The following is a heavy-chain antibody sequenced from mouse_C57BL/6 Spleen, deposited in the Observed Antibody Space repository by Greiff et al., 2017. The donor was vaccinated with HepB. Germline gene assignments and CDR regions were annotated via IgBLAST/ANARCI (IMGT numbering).Heavy chain of an antibody. D-gene: IGHD2-4*01. J-gene: IGHJ3*01. CDR1: GFTFSSYG. Sequence: EVQRVESGGDLVKPGGSLKLSCAASGFTFSSYGMSWVRQTPDKRLEWVATISSGGSYTYYPDSVKGRFPISRDNAKNTLYLQMSSLKSEDTAMYYCARLDYEGFAYWGQGTLVTVSA. V-gene: IGHV5-6*01. CDR2: ISSGGSYT. CDR3: ARLDYEGFAY.